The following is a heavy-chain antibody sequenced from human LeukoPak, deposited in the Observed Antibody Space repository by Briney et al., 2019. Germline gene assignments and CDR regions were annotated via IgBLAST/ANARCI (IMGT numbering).Heavy chain of an antibody. CDR3: AHLYYYDSSGYYPFDY. D-gene: IGHD3-22*01. V-gene: IGHV2-5*02. Sequence: SGPTLVKPTQTLTLTCTFSGFSLSTSGVGVGWIRQPPGKALEWLALFYWDDDKRYSPSLKSRLTITKDTSKNQVVLTMTNMDPVDTATYYCAHLYYYDSSGYYPFDYWGQGTLVTVSS. J-gene: IGHJ4*02. CDR1: GFSLSTSGVG. CDR2: FYWDDDK.